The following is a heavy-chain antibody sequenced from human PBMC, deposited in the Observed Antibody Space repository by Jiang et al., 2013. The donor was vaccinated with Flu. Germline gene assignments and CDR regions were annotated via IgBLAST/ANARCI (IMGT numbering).Heavy chain of an antibody. CDR2: IYYSGST. Sequence: GSISSGDYYWSWIRQPPGKGLEWIGYIYYSGSTYYNPSLKSRVTISVDTSKNQFSLKLSSVTAADTAVYYCAREGGYSYGTSKIFDYWGQGTLVTVSS. D-gene: IGHD5-18*01. J-gene: IGHJ4*02. CDR1: GSISSGDYY. CDR3: AREGGYSYGTSKIFDY. V-gene: IGHV4-30-4*01.